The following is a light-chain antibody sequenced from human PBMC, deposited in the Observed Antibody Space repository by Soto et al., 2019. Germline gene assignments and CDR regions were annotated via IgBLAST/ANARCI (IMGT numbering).Light chain of an antibody. J-gene: IGKJ1*01. CDR3: QQYNNSPRT. V-gene: IGKV3-15*01. CDR2: GAS. Sequence: EIVMTQSPATLSVSPGERATLSCRASQSVSSNLAWYQQKPGQAPRLLIYGASTRATGIPARFSGSGSGTEFTLTLSSLQSEDFAVYYCQQYNNSPRTFGQGTKVEIK. CDR1: QSVSSN.